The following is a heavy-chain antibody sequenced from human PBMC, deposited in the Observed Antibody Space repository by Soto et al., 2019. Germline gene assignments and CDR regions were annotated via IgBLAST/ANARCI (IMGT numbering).Heavy chain of an antibody. V-gene: IGHV5-10-1*01. CDR1: GYSFTSYW. CDR3: ARLHSRPGTNGQLDY. D-gene: IGHD3-22*01. Sequence: PGESLKISCRVSGYSFTSYWISWVRQMPGKGLEWMGRIDPTDSYANYSPSFQGHVTFSVDRSINTAYLQWSSLKAPDTAVYYCARLHSRPGTNGQLDYWGQGTLVTVSS. J-gene: IGHJ4*02. CDR2: IDPTDSYA.